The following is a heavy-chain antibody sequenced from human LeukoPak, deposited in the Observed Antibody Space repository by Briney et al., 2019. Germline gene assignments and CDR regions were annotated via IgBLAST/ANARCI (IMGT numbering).Heavy chain of an antibody. V-gene: IGHV3-23*01. CDR2: VSGSGGST. D-gene: IGHD1-26*01. Sequence: GGSLRPSCTGSGFAFSNSAISWVRKAPGKRLEWVSTVSGSGGSTYYADSVRGRFTISRDNSNNTAHLQMSGLRVDDTAIYYCAKGRGARYYNPMDVWGKGTTVTVSS. CDR1: GFAFSNSA. CDR3: AKGRGARYYNPMDV. J-gene: IGHJ6*03.